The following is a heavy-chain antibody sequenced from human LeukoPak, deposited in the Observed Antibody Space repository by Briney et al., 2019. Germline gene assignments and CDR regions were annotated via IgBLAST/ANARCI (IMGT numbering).Heavy chain of an antibody. CDR3: AKNYRPWEPHGYYYYMDV. D-gene: IGHD1-26*01. J-gene: IGHJ6*03. CDR2: ISGSGGST. V-gene: IGHV3-23*01. CDR1: GFTFSSYA. Sequence: GGSLRLSCAASGFTFSSYAMSWVRQAPGKGLEWVSAISGSGGSTYYADSVKGRFTISRDNSKNTLYLQMNSLRAEDTAVYYCAKNYRPWEPHGYYYYMDVWGKGTTVTVPS.